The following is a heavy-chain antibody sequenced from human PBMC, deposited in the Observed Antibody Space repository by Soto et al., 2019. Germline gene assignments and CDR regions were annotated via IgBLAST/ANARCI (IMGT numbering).Heavy chain of an antibody. Sequence: GASVKVSCKASGYTFTSYGISWMRQAPGQGLEWMGWISAYNGNTNYAQKLQGRVTMSTDTSTSTAYMELRSLRSDDTAVYYCARDPPRYSGYALSGYSSGPAFDYWGQGTLVTVSS. CDR1: GYTFTSYG. J-gene: IGHJ4*02. CDR2: ISAYNGNT. CDR3: ARDPPRYSGYALSGYSSGPAFDY. V-gene: IGHV1-18*01. D-gene: IGHD5-12*01.